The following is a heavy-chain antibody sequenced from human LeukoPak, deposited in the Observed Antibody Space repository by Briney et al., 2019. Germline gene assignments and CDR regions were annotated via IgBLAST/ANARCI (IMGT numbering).Heavy chain of an antibody. D-gene: IGHD3-22*01. CDR3: AKERHYLDTSGYSPRGFHFDS. CDR1: GFILRNYD. V-gene: IGHV3-23*01. CDR2: SSASGGKT. Sequence: GGSLRLSCSASGFILRNYDMSWVRQAPGQGLAWVSTSSASGGKTYYADSLKGRFTISRDNSKNTLFLQMDSLRAEDTAVYYCAKERHYLDTSGYSPRGFHFDSWGQGTLVTVSS. J-gene: IGHJ4*02.